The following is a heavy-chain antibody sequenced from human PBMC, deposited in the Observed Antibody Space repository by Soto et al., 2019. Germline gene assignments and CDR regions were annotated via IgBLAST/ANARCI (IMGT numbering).Heavy chain of an antibody. V-gene: IGHV3-30*18. CDR1: GFTFSSYG. J-gene: IGHJ4*02. CDR2: ISYDGSNK. Sequence: GGSLRLSCAASGFTFSSYGMHWVRQAPGKGLEWVAVISYDGSNKYYADSVKGRFTISRDNSKNTLYLQMNSLRDEDTAVYYFAKDAIYSSYEDLDYWGQVSLGTVAS. D-gene: IGHD2-15*01. CDR3: AKDAIYSSYEDLDY.